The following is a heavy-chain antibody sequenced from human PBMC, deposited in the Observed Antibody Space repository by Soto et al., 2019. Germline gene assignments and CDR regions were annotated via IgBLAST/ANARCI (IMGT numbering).Heavy chain of an antibody. Sequence: QVQLQQWGAGLLKPSETLSLTCAVYGGSFSGYQWTWIRQTPGKGLEWIGEINDSGNINYNPSLKSRVTIFLDTPKKQNSLKLSAVTAADTAGYFCARGVILWFGELSRRGGYYYYMDVWGKGTTVTVSS. V-gene: IGHV4-34*01. CDR2: INDSGNI. CDR3: ARGVILWFGELSRRGGYYYYMDV. D-gene: IGHD3-10*01. J-gene: IGHJ6*03. CDR1: GGSFSGYQ.